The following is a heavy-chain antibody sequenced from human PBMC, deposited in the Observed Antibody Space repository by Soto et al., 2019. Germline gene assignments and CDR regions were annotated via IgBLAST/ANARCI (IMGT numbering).Heavy chain of an antibody. CDR2: ISGSGHST. CDR1: GFTLVNFA. Sequence: WGSLRLSCVASGFTLVNFAMNWVRQAPGKGLEWVSSISGSGHSTYYTDSVKGRFTISRDNSNNMLYLQMNFLRAEDTAVYYCARIINWVYLDSWGQGTLVTVSS. V-gene: IGHV3-23*01. CDR3: ARIINWVYLDS. J-gene: IGHJ4*02. D-gene: IGHD7-27*01.